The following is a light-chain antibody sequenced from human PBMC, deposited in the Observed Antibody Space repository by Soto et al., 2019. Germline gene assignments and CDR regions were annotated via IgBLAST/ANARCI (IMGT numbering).Light chain of an antibody. CDR2: DAS. CDR1: QSAISN. CDR3: HQYYKWPLT. J-gene: IGKJ4*01. V-gene: IGKV3-15*01. Sequence: EIVMTQSPATLSVSPGERVTLSCRASQSAISNLAWYQQKPGQTPRLLIYDASTRATDIPARFSGSGSGTDFTLTISSRLSEDFAVYYCHQYYKWPLTFGGGTKVDIK.